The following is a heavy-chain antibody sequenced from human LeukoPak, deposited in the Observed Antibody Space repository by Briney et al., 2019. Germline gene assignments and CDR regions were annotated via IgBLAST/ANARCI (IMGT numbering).Heavy chain of an antibody. Sequence: GGSLRLSCAASGFTFNSYAMSWVRQAPEKGLGWVSAISGSGGYTYYADSVKGRFTISRDNSKNTLYLQMNSLRAEDTAVYYCARGIAAAEDWPYYFDYWGQGTLVTVSS. V-gene: IGHV3-23*01. D-gene: IGHD6-13*01. CDR2: ISGSGGYT. J-gene: IGHJ4*02. CDR3: ARGIAAAEDWPYYFDY. CDR1: GFTFNSYA.